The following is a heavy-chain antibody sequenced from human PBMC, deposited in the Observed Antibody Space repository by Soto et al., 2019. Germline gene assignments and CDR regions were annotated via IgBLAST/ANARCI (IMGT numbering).Heavy chain of an antibody. CDR1: GYTFTNYG. J-gene: IGHJ5*02. CDR2: INTYNGNT. CDR3: ARGVGSGTYYNQYNWFDP. D-gene: IGHD3-10*01. V-gene: IGHV1-18*01. Sequence: QVQLVQSGAEVKKPGASVKVSCKASGYTFTNYGISWVRQAPGQGLEWMGWINTYNGNTNHAQKLQGRVTMTTDTSTCTVYMELRSLRSDDTAVYYCARGVGSGTYYNQYNWFDPWGQGTLVTVSS.